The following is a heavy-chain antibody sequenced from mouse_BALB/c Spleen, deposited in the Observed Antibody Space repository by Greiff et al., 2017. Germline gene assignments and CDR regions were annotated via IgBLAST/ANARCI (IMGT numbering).Heavy chain of an antibody. CDR3: ARYYGRNYYAMDY. CDR2: IWAGGST. V-gene: IGHV2-9*02. J-gene: IGHJ4*01. D-gene: IGHD2-1*01. Sequence: VQLQESGPGLVAPSQSLSITCTVSGFSLTSYGVHWVRQPPGKGLEWLGVIWAGGSTNYNSALMSRLSISKDNSKSQVFLKMNSLQTDDTAMYYCARYYGRNYYAMDYWGQGTSVTVSS. CDR1: GFSLTSYG.